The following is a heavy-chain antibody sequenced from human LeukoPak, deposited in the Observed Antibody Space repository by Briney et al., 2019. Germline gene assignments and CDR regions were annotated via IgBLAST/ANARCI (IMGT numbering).Heavy chain of an antibody. D-gene: IGHD3-9*01. CDR1: GYTFTGYY. V-gene: IGHV1-2*02. Sequence: GASVKVSCKASGYTFTGYYMHWVRQAPGQGLEWMGWINPNSGGTNYAQKFQGRVTMTRDTSISTAYMELSRLRSDDTAVYYCARNRFDDILTGYYYDYYYMDVWGKGTTVTVSS. J-gene: IGHJ6*03. CDR2: INPNSGGT. CDR3: ARNRFDDILTGYYYDYYYMDV.